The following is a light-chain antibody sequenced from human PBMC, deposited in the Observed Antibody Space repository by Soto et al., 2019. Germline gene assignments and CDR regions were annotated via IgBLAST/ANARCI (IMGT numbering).Light chain of an antibody. J-gene: IGLJ1*01. CDR1: SSDVGGYNY. CDR3: SSYAGSNSPYV. V-gene: IGLV2-8*01. Sequence: QSALTQPPYASGSPGQSVTISCTGTSSDVGGYNYVSWYQQHPGKAPKLMIYEVSKRPSGVPDRFSGSKSGNTASLTVSGLQAEDEADYYCSSYAGSNSPYVFGTGTKLTVL. CDR2: EVS.